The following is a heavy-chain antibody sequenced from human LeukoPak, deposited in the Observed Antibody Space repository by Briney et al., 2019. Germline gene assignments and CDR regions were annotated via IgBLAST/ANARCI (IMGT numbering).Heavy chain of an antibody. CDR1: GGSITSGSYY. D-gene: IGHD1-26*01. V-gene: IGHV4-61*01. CDR2: IYYSGST. Sequence: PSETLSLTCTVSGGSITSGSYYWSWIRQPPGKGLEWIGYIYYSGSTNYNPSLKSRVTISVDTSKNQFSLKLSSVTAADTAVYYCARHLVGAKPDDAFDIWGQGTMVTVSS. CDR3: ARHLVGAKPDDAFDI. J-gene: IGHJ3*02.